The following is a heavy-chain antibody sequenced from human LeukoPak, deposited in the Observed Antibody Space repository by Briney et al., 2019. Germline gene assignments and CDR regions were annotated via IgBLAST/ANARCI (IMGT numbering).Heavy chain of an antibody. V-gene: IGHV3-30*18. Sequence: PGGSLRLSCAASGFIFSNYGMHWVRQAPGKGLEWVAIISSDGNKEYYADSVKGRFTVSRDNSKNTLYLQMNSLRPEDTAIYYCAKPLYYYGSGSVIPAFDIWGQGTVVTVSS. D-gene: IGHD3-10*01. J-gene: IGHJ3*02. CDR3: AKPLYYYGSGSVIPAFDI. CDR1: GFIFSNYG. CDR2: ISSDGNKE.